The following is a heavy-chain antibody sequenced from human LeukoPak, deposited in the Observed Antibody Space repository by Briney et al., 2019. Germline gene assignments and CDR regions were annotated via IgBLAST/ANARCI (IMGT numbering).Heavy chain of an antibody. V-gene: IGHV3-21*01. CDR3: ARGTMFPYYFDY. CDR2: ISSSSSYI. D-gene: IGHD3-10*02. Sequence: GGSLRLSCAASGFKFSSYSMKWVRQAPGKGLEWVSFISSSSSYIYYADSLKGRFTISRDNAKNSLYLQMDSLRAEDTAVYYCARGTMFPYYFDYWGQGTLVTVSS. CDR1: GFKFSSYS. J-gene: IGHJ4*02.